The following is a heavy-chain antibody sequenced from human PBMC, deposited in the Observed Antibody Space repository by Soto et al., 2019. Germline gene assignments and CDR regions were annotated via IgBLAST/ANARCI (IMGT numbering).Heavy chain of an antibody. D-gene: IGHD4-17*01. V-gene: IGHV4-30-4*01. CDR1: GGSINSGDYY. Sequence: QVQLQESGPGLVKPSQTLSLTCTVSGGSINSGDYYWNWIRQPPGKGLEWIGYIYNRGSTYYNSSLKSRVTIAVDTSRDQFSLKLRSVTAADTAVYYCARERGGVTSAFAVWGQGTMVTVSS. CDR3: ARERGGVTSAFAV. CDR2: IYNRGST. J-gene: IGHJ3*01.